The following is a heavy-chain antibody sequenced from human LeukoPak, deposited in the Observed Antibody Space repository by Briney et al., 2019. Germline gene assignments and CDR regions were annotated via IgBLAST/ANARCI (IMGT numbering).Heavy chain of an antibody. J-gene: IGHJ4*02. CDR2: IYYSGST. CDR1: GGSISSYY. CDR3: AREREGDFDY. D-gene: IGHD5-24*01. V-gene: IGHV4-59*01. Sequence: SETLSLTCTVSGGSISSYYWSWIRQPPGKGLEWIGYIYYSGSTNYNPSLKSRVTISVDTFKNQFSLKLSSVTAADTAVYYCAREREGDFDYWGQGTLVTVSS.